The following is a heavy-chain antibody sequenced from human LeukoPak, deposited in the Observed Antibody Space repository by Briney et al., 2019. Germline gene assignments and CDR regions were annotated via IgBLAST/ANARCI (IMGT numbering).Heavy chain of an antibody. V-gene: IGHV1-46*01. CDR1: GYTFTSYY. J-gene: IGHJ5*02. Sequence: ASVTVSCKASGYTFTSYYMHWVRQAPGQGLEWMGIINPSGGSTSYAQKFQGRVTMTRYTSTSTVYMELSSLRSEDTAVYYRARGYLGGWFDPWGQGTLVTVSS. D-gene: IGHD4-23*01. CDR2: INPSGGST. CDR3: ARGYLGGWFDP.